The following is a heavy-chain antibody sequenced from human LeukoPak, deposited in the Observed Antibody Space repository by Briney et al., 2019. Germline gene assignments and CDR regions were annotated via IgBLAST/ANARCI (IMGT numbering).Heavy chain of an antibody. CDR3: TKDRQPSQHSGSYSFDY. CDR1: GFTFGSYG. V-gene: IGHV3-33*06. Sequence: QPGGSLRLSCAASGFTFGSYGMHWVRQPPGKGLEWVAGIWYDGSNKKYVDSVKGRFTISRDNSKNTLYLQMNSLRAEDTAVYYCTKDRQPSQHSGSYSFDYWGQGTLVTVAS. CDR2: IWYDGSNK. D-gene: IGHD1-26*01. J-gene: IGHJ4*02.